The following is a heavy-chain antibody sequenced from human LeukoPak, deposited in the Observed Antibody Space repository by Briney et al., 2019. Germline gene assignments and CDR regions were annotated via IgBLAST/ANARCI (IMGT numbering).Heavy chain of an antibody. CDR3: AREGPYGSGSYYTPYYYYYMDV. CDR2: IYYSGST. J-gene: IGHJ6*03. CDR1: GGSISSYY. D-gene: IGHD3-10*01. V-gene: IGHV4-59*12. Sequence: SETLSLTCTVSGGSISSYYWSWIRQPPGKGLEWIGYIYYSGSTNYNPSLKSRVTISVDTSKNQFSLKLSSVTAADTAVYYCAREGPYGSGSYYTPYYYYYMDVWGKGTTVTISS.